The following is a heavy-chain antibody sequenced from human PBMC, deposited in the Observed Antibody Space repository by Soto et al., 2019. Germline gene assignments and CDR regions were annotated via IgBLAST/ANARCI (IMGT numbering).Heavy chain of an antibody. J-gene: IGHJ6*02. CDR1: GGSFSSDA. CDR3: ARGQGYCSGGICYYYYYGMDV. Sequence: ASVKVSCKASGGSFSSDAFGWVRQAPGQGREWMGGIIPTSGTANYAQRFQGRATITADESTSTAYMELSSLTSEDTAVYFCARGQGYCSGGICYYYYYGMDVWGQGTTGTAS. CDR2: IIPTSGTA. V-gene: IGHV1-69*13. D-gene: IGHD2-15*01.